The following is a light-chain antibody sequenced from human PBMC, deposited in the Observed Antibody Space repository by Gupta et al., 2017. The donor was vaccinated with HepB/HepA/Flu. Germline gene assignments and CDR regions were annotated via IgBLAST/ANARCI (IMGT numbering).Light chain of an antibody. CDR1: SSDVGSYNR. J-gene: IGLJ1*01. Sequence: SARTQPRSVSGSPGQSVTISCTGTSSDVGSYNRVSWYQQHPNKAPKVIIYDVDERPSGVPDRFSGSKSVSTASLTISGIQADDEADYYCCANAGNSYVFGTGTKITVL. V-gene: IGLV2-11*01. CDR2: DVD. CDR3: CANAGNSYV.